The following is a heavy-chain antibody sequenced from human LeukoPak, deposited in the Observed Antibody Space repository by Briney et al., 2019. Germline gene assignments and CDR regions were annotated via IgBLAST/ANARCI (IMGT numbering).Heavy chain of an antibody. CDR3: GTGWAVDF. J-gene: IGHJ4*02. CDR1: GFKFGTHW. D-gene: IGHD5-24*01. CDR2: IKRDGSEK. V-gene: IGHV3-7*01. Sequence: PGGSLRLSCAASGFKFGTHWMTWVRQAPGKGLECVATIKRDGSEKYYVDSVKGRFTISRDNAKNLLYLQMNSLRAEDTAVYYCGTGWAVDFWGQGTLVTVSS.